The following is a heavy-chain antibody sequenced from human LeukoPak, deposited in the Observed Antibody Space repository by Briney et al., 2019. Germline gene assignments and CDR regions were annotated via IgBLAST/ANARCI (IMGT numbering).Heavy chain of an antibody. V-gene: IGHV3-23*01. CDR2: GGSGGST. D-gene: IGHD5-24*01. J-gene: IGHJ4*02. CDR3: ARDYKYAFDN. CDR1: GFIFSSYA. Sequence: GGSLRLSCAASGFIFSSYAMSWVRQAPGKGLEWVSYGGSGGSTYYADSVKGRFTISGDKAKNSLYLQMNSLRVEDTAVYYCARDYKYAFDNWGQGTLVTVS.